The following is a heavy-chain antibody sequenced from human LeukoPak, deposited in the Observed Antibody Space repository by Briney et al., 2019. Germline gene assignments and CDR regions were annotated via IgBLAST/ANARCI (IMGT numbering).Heavy chain of an antibody. D-gene: IGHD5-18*01. V-gene: IGHV3-11*04. CDR2: ISSSGSTI. Sequence: PGGSLRLSCAASGFTFSDYYMSWIRQAPGKGLEWVSYISSSGSTIYYADSVKGRFTISRDNAKNSLYLQMSSLRAEDTAVYYCARSDFYSYGYLVDYWGQGTLVTVSS. CDR1: GFTFSDYY. J-gene: IGHJ4*02. CDR3: ARSDFYSYGYLVDY.